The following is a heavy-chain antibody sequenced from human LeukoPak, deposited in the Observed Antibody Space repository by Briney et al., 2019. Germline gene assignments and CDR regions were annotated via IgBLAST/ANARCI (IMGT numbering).Heavy chain of an antibody. Sequence: GGSLRLSCAASGFTFSDYYMSWIRQAPGKGLEWVSYFSSSGSTIYYADSVKGRFTISRDNAKNSLYLQMNSLRAEGTDVYHCARALPRWLQFPYYYYGMDVWGQGTTVTVSS. CDR2: FSSSGSTI. J-gene: IGHJ6*02. V-gene: IGHV3-11*01. D-gene: IGHD5-24*01. CDR1: GFTFSDYY. CDR3: ARALPRWLQFPYYYYGMDV.